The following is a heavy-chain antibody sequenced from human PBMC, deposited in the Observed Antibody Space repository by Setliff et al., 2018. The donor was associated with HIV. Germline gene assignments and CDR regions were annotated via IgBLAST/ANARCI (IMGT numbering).Heavy chain of an antibody. CDR1: ATFTNVD. V-gene: IGHV1-8*01. CDR3: ARGIFTGSYHFDY. Sequence: ASVKVSCKASATFTNVDIHWLRRATGQGLEWMGWMNPNSGVSGYAQKFQGRVTMTRNTSISTAYMELSSLRSEDTAVYYCARGIFTGSYHFDYWGQGTLVTVSS. J-gene: IGHJ4*02. D-gene: IGHD3-10*01. CDR2: MNPNSGVS.